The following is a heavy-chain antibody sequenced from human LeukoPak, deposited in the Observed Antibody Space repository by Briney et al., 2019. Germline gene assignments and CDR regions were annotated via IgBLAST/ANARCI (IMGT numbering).Heavy chain of an antibody. V-gene: IGHV1-69*01. Sequence: ASVKVSCKASGGTFSSYAISWVRQAPGQGLEWMGGIIPIFATANYAQKFQGRVTITADESTSTAYMELSSLRSEDTAVYYCARGPVTTRSHFDYWGQGTLVTVSS. D-gene: IGHD4-11*01. CDR2: IIPIFATA. J-gene: IGHJ4*02. CDR1: GGTFSSYA. CDR3: ARGPVTTRSHFDY.